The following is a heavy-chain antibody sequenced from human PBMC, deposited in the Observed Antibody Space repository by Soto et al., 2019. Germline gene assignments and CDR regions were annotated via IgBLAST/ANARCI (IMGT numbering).Heavy chain of an antibody. CDR2: ISGSGGTT. CDR3: AKFFVETGSNSGWPWSFHY. J-gene: IGHJ4*02. Sequence: EVQLLESGGGLVQPGRSLRLSCAASGFTFSNYAMSWVRQAPGQGLDWVSAISGSGGTTYYADSVKGRFTISRDNSKNALFLQMHSLRAVEAAVYYCAKFFVETGSNSGWPWSFHYWGQGTLVTVSS. CDR1: GFTFSNYA. D-gene: IGHD6-25*01. V-gene: IGHV3-23*01.